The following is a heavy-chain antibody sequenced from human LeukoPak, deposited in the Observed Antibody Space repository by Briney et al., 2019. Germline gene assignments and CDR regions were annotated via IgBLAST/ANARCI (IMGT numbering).Heavy chain of an antibody. D-gene: IGHD2/OR15-2a*01. CDR1: GFSLTTRGVG. V-gene: IGHV2-5*01. CDR3: AHTTSSMAM. CDR2: IYWNDDK. Sequence: KESGPTLVKPTQTLTLTCTFSGFSLTTRGVGVGWIRQPPGKALEWLALIYWNDDKRYSPSLKSRLTITKDTSKNQVVLTMTNMDPVDTATYYCAHTTSSMAMWGQGTLVTVSS. J-gene: IGHJ4*02.